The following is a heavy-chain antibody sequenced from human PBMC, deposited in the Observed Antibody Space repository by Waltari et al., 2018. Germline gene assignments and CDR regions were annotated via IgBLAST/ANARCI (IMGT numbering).Heavy chain of an antibody. CDR2: IYYSGST. D-gene: IGHD1-26*01. CDR1: GGSVSSGSYY. CDR3: ARAYYSGSYFPFQH. V-gene: IGHV4-61*01. Sequence: QVQLQESGQGLVKPSETLSLNCTVSGGSVSSGSYYWSWIRQPPGKGLEWIGYIYYSGSTNYNPSLKSRVTISVDTSKNQFSLKLSSVTAADTAVYYCARAYYSGSYFPFQHWGQGTLVTVSS. J-gene: IGHJ1*01.